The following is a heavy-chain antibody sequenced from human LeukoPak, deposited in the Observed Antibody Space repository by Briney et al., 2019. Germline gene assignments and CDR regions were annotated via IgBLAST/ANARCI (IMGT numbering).Heavy chain of an antibody. Sequence: GGSLRLSCVASGFTSGNYWMHWVRQAPGKGPEWVSRIDDDGTDTHYAVSVKGRFTISRDNAKNTLYLQMNSLRAGDTAVYYCAKDHRVYDSSAYLDYWGQGTLVTVSS. V-gene: IGHV3-74*01. CDR2: IDDDGTDT. CDR3: AKDHRVYDSSAYLDY. CDR1: GFTSGNYW. D-gene: IGHD3-22*01. J-gene: IGHJ4*02.